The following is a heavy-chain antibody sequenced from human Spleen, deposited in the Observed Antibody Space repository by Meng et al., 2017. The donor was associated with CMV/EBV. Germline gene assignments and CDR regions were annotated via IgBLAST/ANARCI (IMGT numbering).Heavy chain of an antibody. J-gene: IGHJ4*02. CDR3: ARGDEYRRGWITGGYFGS. V-gene: IGHV3-21*01. Sequence: GGSLRLSCAASGFTFSSYSLNWVRQAPGKGLEWVSSISSSSSYIYYADSVKGRFTISRDNAKNSLYLQMNSLRAEDTAVYYCARGDEYRRGWITGGYFGSWGQGALVTVSS. CDR2: ISSSSSYI. CDR1: GFTFSSYS. D-gene: IGHD6-19*01.